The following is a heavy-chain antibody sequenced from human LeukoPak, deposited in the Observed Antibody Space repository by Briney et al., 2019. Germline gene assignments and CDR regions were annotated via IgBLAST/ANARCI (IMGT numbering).Heavy chain of an antibody. J-gene: IGHJ5*02. CDR3: ARDRITVTGSTWFDP. D-gene: IGHD6-19*01. Sequence: GGSLRLSCAASGFTFSSHGMNWVRQAPGKGLEWLSSISSSSRYTYFADSVKGRFTIFGDDAYNSLYLQMNSLTAEDTAVYYCARDRITVTGSTWFDPWGQGTLVTVSS. CDR1: GFTFSSHG. CDR2: ISSSSRYT. V-gene: IGHV3-21*01.